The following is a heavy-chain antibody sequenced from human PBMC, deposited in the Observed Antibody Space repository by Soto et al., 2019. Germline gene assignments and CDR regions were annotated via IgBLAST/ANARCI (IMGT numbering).Heavy chain of an antibody. CDR3: SYHAGYCIQSTVPLSAFLMNRSSDL. Sequence: KGLEWVSAISYGGGTTYYADSVKGRFTISRDNSKNTLYLQMNSLRAEDTAVYYCSYHAGYCIQSTVPLSAFLMNRSSDL. D-gene: IGHD4-17*01. J-gene: IGHJ2*01. V-gene: IGHV3-23*01. CDR2: ISYGGGTT.